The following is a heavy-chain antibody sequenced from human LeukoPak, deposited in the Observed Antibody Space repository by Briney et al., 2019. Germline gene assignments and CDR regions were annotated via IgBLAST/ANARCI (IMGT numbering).Heavy chain of an antibody. CDR1: GGSISSSSYY. V-gene: IGHV4-39*01. D-gene: IGHD2-15*01. CDR3: ARHTTTPDCSGGSCYSGGLYYYYYMDV. CDR2: IYYSGST. J-gene: IGHJ6*03. Sequence: SETLSLTCTVSGGSISSSSYYWGWIRQPPGKGLEWIGSIYYSGSTYYNPSLKSRVTISVDTSKNQFSLKLSSVTAADTAVYYCARHTTTPDCSGGSCYSGGLYYYYYMDVWGKGTTVTVSS.